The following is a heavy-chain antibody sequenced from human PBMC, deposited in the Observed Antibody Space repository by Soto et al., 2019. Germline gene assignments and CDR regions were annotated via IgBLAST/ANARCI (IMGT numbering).Heavy chain of an antibody. J-gene: IGHJ1*01. CDR3: AHLVPGPLSFAY. V-gene: IGHV2-5*02. CDR1: GFSFKTRGVG. CDR2: TYWDADR. Sequence: QITLKESGPTLVKPTQTLALHCTFSGFSFKTRGVGVAWIRQTPGKALEWLAVTYWDADRRYKPSLTDRLTITKDLSRNQVVLTMTNMDPADTGTYYCAHLVPGPLSFAYWGQGALVTVSS. D-gene: IGHD6-19*01.